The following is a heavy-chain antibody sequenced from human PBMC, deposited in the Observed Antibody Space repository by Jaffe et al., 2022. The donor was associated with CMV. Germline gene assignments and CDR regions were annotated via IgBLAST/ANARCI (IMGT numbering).Heavy chain of an antibody. D-gene: IGHD2-15*01. Sequence: EVQLVESGGGLVQPGGSLRLSCAASGFTFSSYAMSWVRQAPGKGLEWVSAISGSGGSTYYADSVKGRFTISRDNSKNTLYLQMNSLRAEDTAVYYCAKVYCSGGSCPPDAFDIWGQGTMVTVSS. CDR2: ISGSGGST. J-gene: IGHJ3*02. CDR1: GFTFSSYA. V-gene: IGHV3-23*04. CDR3: AKVYCSGGSCPPDAFDI.